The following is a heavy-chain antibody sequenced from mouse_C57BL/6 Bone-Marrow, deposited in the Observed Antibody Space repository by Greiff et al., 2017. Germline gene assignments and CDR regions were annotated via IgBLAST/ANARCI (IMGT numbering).Heavy chain of an antibody. CDR2: IYPGDGDT. CDR3: ARWNWDWYFDV. J-gene: IGHJ1*03. CDR1: GYAFSSSW. Sequence: VQGVESGPELVKPGASVKISCKASGYAFSSSWMNWVKQRPGKGLEWIGRIYPGDGDTNYNGKFKGKATLTADKSSSTAYMQLSSLTSEDSAVYFCARWNWDWYFDVWGTGTTVTVSS. D-gene: IGHD4-1*01. V-gene: IGHV1-82*01.